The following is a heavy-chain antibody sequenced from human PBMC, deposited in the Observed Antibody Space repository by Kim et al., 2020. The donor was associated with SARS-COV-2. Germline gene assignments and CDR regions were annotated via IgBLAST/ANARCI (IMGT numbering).Heavy chain of an antibody. D-gene: IGHD6-19*01. Sequence: SVKGRFTISRDNSKNTLYLQMNSLRAEDTAVYYCAKDALWGGGWHYYFDYWGQGTLVTVSS. V-gene: IGHV3-23*01. CDR3: AKDALWGGGWHYYFDY. J-gene: IGHJ4*02.